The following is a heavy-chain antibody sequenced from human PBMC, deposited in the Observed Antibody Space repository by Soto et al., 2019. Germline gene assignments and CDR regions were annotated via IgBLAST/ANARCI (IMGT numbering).Heavy chain of an antibody. CDR1: GFTFSSYS. CDR2: ISSSSSTI. J-gene: IGHJ5*02. CDR3: ARAGVATIYPGNNWFDP. V-gene: IGHV3-48*01. D-gene: IGHD5-12*01. Sequence: GGSLRLSCAASGFTFSSYSMNWVRQAPGKGLEWVSYISSSSSTIYYADSVKGRFTISRDNAKNSLYLQMNSLRAEDTAVYYCARAGVATIYPGNNWFDPWGQGTLVTVSS.